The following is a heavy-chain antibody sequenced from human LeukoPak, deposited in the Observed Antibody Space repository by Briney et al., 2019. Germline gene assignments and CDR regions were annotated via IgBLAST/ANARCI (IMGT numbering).Heavy chain of an antibody. V-gene: IGHV3-7*01. Sequence: AGGSLRLSCAASGFTFNRSWMTWVRQAPGKGLEWVANIKQDESEKYYANSVKGRLTISRDNAKNSLYLQMNSLRAEDTAVYYCARVPNWNDVGFDYWGQGTLVTVSS. CDR2: IKQDESEK. CDR3: ARVPNWNDVGFDY. CDR1: GFTFNRSW. D-gene: IGHD1-20*01. J-gene: IGHJ4*02.